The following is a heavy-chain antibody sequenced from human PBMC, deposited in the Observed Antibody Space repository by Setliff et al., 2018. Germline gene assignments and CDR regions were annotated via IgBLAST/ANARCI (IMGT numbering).Heavy chain of an antibody. Sequence: SETLSLTCAVSGYSISSGYYWGWIRQPPGKGLEWIGSIYHSGSTYYNPSLKSRVTISVDTSKNQFSLKLSSVTAADTAVYYCARGYRGYYNFWSGSQGANWFDPWGQGTLVTVSS. J-gene: IGHJ5*02. V-gene: IGHV4-38-2*01. CDR3: ARGYRGYYNFWSGSQGANWFDP. D-gene: IGHD3-3*01. CDR1: GYSISSGYY. CDR2: IYHSGST.